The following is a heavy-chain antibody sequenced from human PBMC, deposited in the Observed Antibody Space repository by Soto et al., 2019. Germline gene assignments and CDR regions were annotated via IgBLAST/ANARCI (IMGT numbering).Heavy chain of an antibody. J-gene: IGHJ4*02. CDR2: INVYNGNT. CDR3: ARGPDPTYFDY. CDR1: GYTFTNYG. V-gene: IGHV1-18*01. Sequence: QVQLVQSGGEVEKPGASVKVSCKASGYTFTNYGINWVRQAPGLGLEWMGWINVYNGNTNYAQKSQARVTMTTDTSTNSVYMELRSLRSDDTAVYYCARGPDPTYFDYWGQGTLVSVSS.